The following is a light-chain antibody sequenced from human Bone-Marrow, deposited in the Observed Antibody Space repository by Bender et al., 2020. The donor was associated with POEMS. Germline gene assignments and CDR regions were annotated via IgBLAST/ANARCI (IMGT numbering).Light chain of an antibody. CDR3: CSYSGTDTTQL. Sequence: QSALTQPASVSGSPGQSITIPCTGTRSDVGTYSLISWYQQHPGTAPKLIIYQVTKRPSGVSYRFSGSKSGNTASLTISGLQPEDEADYHCCSYSGTDTTQLFGTGTKVTVL. CDR1: RSDVGTYSL. CDR2: QVT. J-gene: IGLJ1*01. V-gene: IGLV2-23*02.